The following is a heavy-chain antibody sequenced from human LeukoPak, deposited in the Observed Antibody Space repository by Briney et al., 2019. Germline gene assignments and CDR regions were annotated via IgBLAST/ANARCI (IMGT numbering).Heavy chain of an antibody. CDR3: ARDAYGSGSPNWFDP. D-gene: IGHD3-10*01. CDR2: IYYSGST. J-gene: IGHJ5*02. V-gene: IGHV4-31*03. CDR1: GGSISSGGYY. Sequence: SETLSLTCTVSGGSISSGGYYWSWIRQHPGKGLEWIGYIYYSGSTYYNPSLKSRVTISVDTSKNQFSLKLRSVTAADTAVYYCARDAYGSGSPNWFDPWGQGTLVTVSS.